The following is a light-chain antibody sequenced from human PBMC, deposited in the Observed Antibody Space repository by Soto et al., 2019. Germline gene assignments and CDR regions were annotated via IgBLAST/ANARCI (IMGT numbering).Light chain of an antibody. Sequence: QSALTQPASVSGSPGQSITISCTGTSSDVGPYNYVSWYQHHPGKAPKLLIYEVTKRPSGVSNRFSGSKSGNTASLTISGLQAEDEADYYCSSYAGSSIWVFGGGTKLTVL. J-gene: IGLJ3*02. CDR3: SSYAGSSIWV. V-gene: IGLV2-14*01. CDR1: SSDVGPYNY. CDR2: EVT.